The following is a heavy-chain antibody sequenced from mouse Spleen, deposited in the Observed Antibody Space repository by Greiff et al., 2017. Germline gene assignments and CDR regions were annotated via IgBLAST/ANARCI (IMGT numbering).Heavy chain of an antibody. CDR1: GYSITSGYY. V-gene: IGHV3-6*01. CDR3: ARAPTYSNFDY. Sequence: EVQLQESGPGLVKPSQSLSLTCSVTGYSITSGYYWNWIRQFPGNKLEWMGYISYDGSNNYNPSFKNRISITRDPSKNQFFLKLKSVTTEDTATCYSARAPTYSNFDYWGQGTTLTVSP. CDR2: ISYDGSN. D-gene: IGHD2-5*01. J-gene: IGHJ2*01.